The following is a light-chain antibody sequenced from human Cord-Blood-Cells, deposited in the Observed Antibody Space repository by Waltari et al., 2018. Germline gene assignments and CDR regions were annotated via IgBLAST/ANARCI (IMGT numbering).Light chain of an antibody. CDR1: QSISSY. CDR3: QQSYSTPQVT. V-gene: IGKV1-39*01. CDR2: AAS. J-gene: IGKJ3*01. Sequence: DIQMTQSPSSLSASVGDRVTITCRASQSISSYLNWYQQKPGKAPELLIYAASSLQSGVPSRFSGSGSGTDFTLTISSLQPEDFATYYCQQSYSTPQVTFGPGTKVDIK.